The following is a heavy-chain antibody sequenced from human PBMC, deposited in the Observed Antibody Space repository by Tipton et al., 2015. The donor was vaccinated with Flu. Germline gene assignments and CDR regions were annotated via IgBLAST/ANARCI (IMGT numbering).Heavy chain of an antibody. D-gene: IGHD5-24*01. CDR1: DNSISGFY. V-gene: IGHV4-38-2*02. CDR2: IYHSGST. CDR3: ARGDGYNFDY. Sequence: TLSLTCTVSDNSISGFYWSWLRQTPGKGLEWIGNIYHSGSTFYNPSLKSRVTISVDTPKNQFSLKLSSVTAADTAMYYCARGDGYNFDYWGQGTLVTVSS. J-gene: IGHJ4*02.